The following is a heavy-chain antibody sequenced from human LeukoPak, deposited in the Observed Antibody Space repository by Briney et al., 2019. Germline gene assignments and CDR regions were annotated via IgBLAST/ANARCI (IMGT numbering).Heavy chain of an antibody. D-gene: IGHD2-2*02. J-gene: IGHJ1*01. V-gene: IGHV3-9*01. CDR1: GFTFDNYA. Sequence: GGSLRLSCVASGFTFDNYAMHWVRQAPGKGLEWVSGISGDSSNIGHVDSVAGRFTISRDNAKNSLYLQMNSLRAEDTAVYYCARDRVDCSSTSCYTAEYFQHWGQGTLVTVSS. CDR2: ISGDSSNI. CDR3: ARDRVDCSSTSCYTAEYFQH.